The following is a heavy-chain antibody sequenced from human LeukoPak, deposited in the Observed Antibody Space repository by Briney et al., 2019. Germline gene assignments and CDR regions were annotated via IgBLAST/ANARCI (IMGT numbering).Heavy chain of an antibody. V-gene: IGHV1-69*06. Sequence: ASVKVSCKASGGTFSSYGISWVRQAPGQGLEWMGGIIPIFGTANYAQKFQGRVTITADKSTSTGYMELSSLRSEDTAVYDCARVAGYDAFDIWGQGTMVTVSS. J-gene: IGHJ3*02. D-gene: IGHD2-15*01. CDR3: ARVAGYDAFDI. CDR2: IIPIFGTA. CDR1: GGTFSSYG.